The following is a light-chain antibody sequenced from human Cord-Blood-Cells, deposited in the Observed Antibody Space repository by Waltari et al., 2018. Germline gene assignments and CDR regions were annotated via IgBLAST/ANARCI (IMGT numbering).Light chain of an antibody. Sequence: NFMLTQPHSVSESPGKTVTISCTRSSGSTASNYVQWYQQRPGSSPTTVIYEDNQRPSGVPDRFSGSIDSSSNSASLTISGLKTEDEADYYCQSYDSSNPHWVFGGGTKLTVL. J-gene: IGLJ3*02. CDR2: EDN. V-gene: IGLV6-57*01. CDR3: QSYDSSNPHWV. CDR1: SGSTASNY.